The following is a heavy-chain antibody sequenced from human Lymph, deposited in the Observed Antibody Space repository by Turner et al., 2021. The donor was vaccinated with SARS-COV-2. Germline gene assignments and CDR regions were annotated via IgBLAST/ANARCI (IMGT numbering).Heavy chain of an antibody. D-gene: IGHD3-22*01. CDR1: GSPFSSYG. J-gene: IGHJ1*01. V-gene: IGHV3-33*01. Sequence: QVQLVEAGAGVVQPGSSLGLYCTASGSPFSSYGMHRVRQAPGKGLEWVAVIWYDGSNKYYADTVKGRFTISRDNSKNTLYLQMNSLRAEDTAVYYCARETGYYDSIGPKGFQHWGQGTLVTVSS. CDR2: IWYDGSNK. CDR3: ARETGYYDSIGPKGFQH.